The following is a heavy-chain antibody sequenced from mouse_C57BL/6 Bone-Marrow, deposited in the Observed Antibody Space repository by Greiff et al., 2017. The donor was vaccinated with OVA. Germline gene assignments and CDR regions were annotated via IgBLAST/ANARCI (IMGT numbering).Heavy chain of an antibody. CDR2: INPSNGGT. CDR1: GYTFTSYW. Sequence: VQLQQPGTELVKPGASVKLSCKASGYTFTSYWMHWVKQRPGQGLEWIGNINPSNGGTNYNEKFKSKATLPVAKSYRTAYMQISSLTSADSSVSFCSTNFYRTSSWGQGTLLTVSA. J-gene: IGHJ3*01. V-gene: IGHV1-53*01. CDR3: STNFYRTSS. D-gene: IGHD5-1*01.